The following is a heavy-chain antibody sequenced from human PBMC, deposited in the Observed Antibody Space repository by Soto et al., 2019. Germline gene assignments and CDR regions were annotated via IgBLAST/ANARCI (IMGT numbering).Heavy chain of an antibody. Sequence: PSETLSLTCTVSGCSISSYYWSWIRQPPGKGLEWIGYMYYGGRTNYNPSLKSRVTISVDTSKMQVSLKLSSVTAADTAVYFCARGTPSPLIVRSSRGPWFDPWGQGTLVTVSS. CDR1: GCSISSYY. J-gene: IGHJ5*02. D-gene: IGHD2-15*01. CDR2: MYYGGRT. V-gene: IGHV4-59*08. CDR3: ARGTPSPLIVRSSRGPWFDP.